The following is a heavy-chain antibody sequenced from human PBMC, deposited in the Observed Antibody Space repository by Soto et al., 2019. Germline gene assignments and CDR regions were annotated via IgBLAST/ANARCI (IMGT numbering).Heavy chain of an antibody. Sequence: AGGSLRLSCAASGSTFSSYGMHWVRQAPGKGLEWVAVIWYDGSNKYYAVSVKGRFTISRDNSKNTLYLQMNSLRAEDTAVYYCAREAIQLWSFNWFDPWGQGTLVTVFS. J-gene: IGHJ5*02. CDR3: AREAIQLWSFNWFDP. D-gene: IGHD5-18*01. V-gene: IGHV3-33*01. CDR2: IWYDGSNK. CDR1: GSTFSSYG.